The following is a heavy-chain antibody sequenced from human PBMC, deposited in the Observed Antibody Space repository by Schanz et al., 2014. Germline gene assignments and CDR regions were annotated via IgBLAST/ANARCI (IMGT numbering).Heavy chain of an antibody. CDR3: AKQIHYDILTVTRN. Sequence: EVQLVESGGGLVKPGGSLRLSCAASGFTFSSYSMTWVRQAPGKGLEWVSGISGSGGSTYYADSVKGRFTISRDNSKTTLSLQMNSLRAEDTAVYYCAKQIHYDILTVTRNWGQGTLVTVSS. V-gene: IGHV3-23*04. D-gene: IGHD3-9*01. J-gene: IGHJ4*02. CDR1: GFTFSSYS. CDR2: ISGSGGST.